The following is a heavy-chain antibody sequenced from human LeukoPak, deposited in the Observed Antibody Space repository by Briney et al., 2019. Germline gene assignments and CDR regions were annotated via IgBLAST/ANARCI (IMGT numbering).Heavy chain of an antibody. Sequence: GGSLRLSFAGSGFTFGHYAMSWVRQAPGKGLEGVASISGDHATYDSNSPTGLFTISRDNCKKMLYLRLPGLRAADSAVYYCAKDTQGVSGHFLFKYWGQAALVTVSS. CDR2: ISGDHAT. CDR1: GFTFGHYA. V-gene: IGHV3-23*01. D-gene: IGHD3-3*01. J-gene: IGHJ4*02. CDR3: AKDTQGVSGHFLFKY.